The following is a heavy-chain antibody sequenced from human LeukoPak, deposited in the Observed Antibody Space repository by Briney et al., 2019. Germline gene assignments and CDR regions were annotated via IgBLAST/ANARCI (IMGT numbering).Heavy chain of an antibody. CDR1: GFTVSNNY. V-gene: IGHV3-53*01. J-gene: IGHJ6*02. CDR3: ARGEVVGATTCYYGMDV. CDR2: IYSGGNT. D-gene: IGHD1-26*01. Sequence: GGSLRLSCAVSGFTVSNNYMSWVRQAPGKGLEWVSLIYSGGNTFYADSVKGRFTISRDNSKNTVYLQMNSLRADDTAVYYCARGEVVGATTCYYGMDVWGQGTTVTVSS.